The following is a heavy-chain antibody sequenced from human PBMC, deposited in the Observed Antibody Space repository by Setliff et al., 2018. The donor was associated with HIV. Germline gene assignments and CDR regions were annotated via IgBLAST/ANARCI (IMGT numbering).Heavy chain of an antibody. D-gene: IGHD3-16*01. CDR3: ARVGAGGAFDI. J-gene: IGHJ3*02. CDR2: IYITGDT. V-gene: IGHV4-61*09. Sequence: KTSETLSLTCSVSGGSINRGTYYWTWIRQSAGKGLEWIGHIYITGDTDYNPSLKSRVTISVDTSKNQFSLKLSSVSAADTAVYYCARVGAGGAFDIWGQGTMVTVSS. CDR1: GGSINRGTYY.